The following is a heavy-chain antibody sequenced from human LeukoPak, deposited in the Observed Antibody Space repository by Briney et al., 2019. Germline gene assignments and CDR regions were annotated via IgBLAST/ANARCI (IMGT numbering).Heavy chain of an antibody. CDR1: GYTLTNNY. V-gene: IGHV1-46*01. J-gene: IGHJ4*02. CDR3: ARAYGSGSYTLLFFDY. D-gene: IGHD3-10*01. CDR2: INPSGGST. Sequence: ASVKVSCKASGYTLTNNYMHWVRQAPGQGLEWMGIINPSGGSTSYAQKFQGRVTMTRDTSTSTVYMELSSLRSEDTAVYYCARAYGSGSYTLLFFDYWGQGTLVTVSS.